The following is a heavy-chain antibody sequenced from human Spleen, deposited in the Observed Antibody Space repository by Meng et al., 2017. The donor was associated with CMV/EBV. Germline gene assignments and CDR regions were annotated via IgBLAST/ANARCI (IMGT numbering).Heavy chain of an antibody. Sequence: GGSLRLSCEASGFTFSDQDMSWIRQAPGKGLEWVSSISSSSSYIYYADSVKGRFTISRDNAKNSLYLQMNSLRAEDTAVYYCASDGKTVDYWGQGTLVTVSS. J-gene: IGHJ4*02. D-gene: IGHD4-17*01. CDR3: ASDGKTVDY. CDR2: ISSSSSYI. CDR1: GFTFSDQD. V-gene: IGHV3-21*01.